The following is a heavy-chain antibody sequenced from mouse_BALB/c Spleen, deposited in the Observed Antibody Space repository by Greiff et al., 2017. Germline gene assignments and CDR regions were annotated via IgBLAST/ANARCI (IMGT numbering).Heavy chain of an antibody. J-gene: IGHJ4*01. CDR2: ILPGSGST. D-gene: IGHD2-4*01. V-gene: IGHV1-9*01. CDR1: GYTFSSYW. Sequence: VKLMESGAELMKPGASVKISCKATGYTFSSYWIEWVKQRPGHGLEWIGEILPGSGSTNYNEKFKGKATFTADTSSNPAYMQLSSLTSEDSAVYYCSRSGDYDVYYAMDYWGQGTSVTVSS. CDR3: SRSGDYDVYYAMDY.